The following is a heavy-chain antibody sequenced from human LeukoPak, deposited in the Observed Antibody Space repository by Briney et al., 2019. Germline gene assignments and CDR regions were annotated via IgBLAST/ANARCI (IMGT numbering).Heavy chain of an antibody. D-gene: IGHD6-6*01. V-gene: IGHV4-61*02. J-gene: IGHJ5*02. Sequence: SQTLSLTCTVSGVSLSSGTFYWSWTRQPAGKGLEWIGRIHTSGSANSNPSLKSRVTISVDTSKNQLSLNLTSVTAADTAVYYCARGLATRPDWFDPWGQGTLVTVSS. CDR1: GVSLSSGTFY. CDR3: ARGLATRPDWFDP. CDR2: IHTSGSA.